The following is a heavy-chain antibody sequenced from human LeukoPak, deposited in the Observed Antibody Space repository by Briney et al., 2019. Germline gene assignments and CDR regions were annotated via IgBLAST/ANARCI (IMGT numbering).Heavy chain of an antibody. CDR1: GFTFSSYA. Sequence: GGSLRLSCAASGFTFSSYAMHWVRQAPGKGLEYVSAISSNGGSTYYANSVKGRFTISRDNSKNTLYLQMGSLRAEDMAVYYCARSVVVAATLFDYWGQGTLVTVSS. CDR2: ISSNGGST. D-gene: IGHD2-15*01. CDR3: ARSVVVAATLFDY. J-gene: IGHJ4*02. V-gene: IGHV3-64*01.